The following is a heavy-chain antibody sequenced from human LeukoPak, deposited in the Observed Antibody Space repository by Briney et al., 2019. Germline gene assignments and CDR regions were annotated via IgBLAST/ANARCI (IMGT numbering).Heavy chain of an antibody. V-gene: IGHV1-69*13. Sequence: SVKVSCKASGGTFSSYATSWVRQAPGQGLEWMGGIIPIFGTANYAQKFQGRVTITADESTSTAYMELSSLRSEDTAVYYCARYGSGSNYYYYGMDVWGQGTTVTVSS. J-gene: IGHJ6*02. CDR2: IIPIFGTA. CDR1: GGTFSSYA. CDR3: ARYGSGSNYYYYGMDV. D-gene: IGHD2-15*01.